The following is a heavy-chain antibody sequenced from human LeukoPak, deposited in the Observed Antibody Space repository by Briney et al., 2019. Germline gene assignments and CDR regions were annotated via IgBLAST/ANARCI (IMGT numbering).Heavy chain of an antibody. D-gene: IGHD1-7*01. CDR3: ARVKTGTTDAFDI. Sequence: GGSLRLSCAASGFTFSSYSMNWVRQAPGKGLEWVSYISSSSSTIYYADSVKGRFTISRDNAKNSLYLQMNSLRAEDTAVYYCARVKTGTTDAFDIWGQGTMVTVSS. J-gene: IGHJ3*02. CDR2: ISSSSSTI. CDR1: GFTFSSYS. V-gene: IGHV3-48*01.